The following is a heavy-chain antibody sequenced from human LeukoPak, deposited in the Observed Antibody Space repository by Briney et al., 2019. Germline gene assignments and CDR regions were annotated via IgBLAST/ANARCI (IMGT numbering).Heavy chain of an antibody. CDR1: GYTFTGYY. CDR3: ARDHRQVHVVVVAATPGY. J-gene: IGHJ4*02. V-gene: IGHV1-2*02. CDR2: INPNSGGT. D-gene: IGHD2-15*01. Sequence: ASVKVSCKASGYTFTGYYMHWVRQAPGQGLEWMGWINPNSGGTNYAQKFQGRVTMTRDTSISTAYMELSRLRSDDTAVYYCARDHRQVHVVVVAATPGYWGQGTLVTVSS.